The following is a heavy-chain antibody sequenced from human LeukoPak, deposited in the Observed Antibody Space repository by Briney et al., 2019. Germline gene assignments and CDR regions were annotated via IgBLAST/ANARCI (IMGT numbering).Heavy chain of an antibody. CDR1: GYTFTSYG. V-gene: IGHV1-18*01. J-gene: IGHJ5*02. CDR3: ARDTPYCSSTSCPGWFDP. CDR2: ISAYNGNT. D-gene: IGHD2-2*01. Sequence: ASVKVSCKASGYTFTSYGISWVRQAPGQGLKWMGWISAYNGNTNYAQKLQGRVTMTTDTSTSTAYMELRSLRSDDTAVYYCARDTPYCSSTSCPGWFDPWGQGTLVTVSS.